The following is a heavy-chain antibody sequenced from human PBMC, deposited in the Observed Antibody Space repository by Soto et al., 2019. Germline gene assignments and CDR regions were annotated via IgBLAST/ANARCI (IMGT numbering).Heavy chain of an antibody. CDR2: IYYSGST. CDR1: GGSISSGGYY. V-gene: IGHV4-31*03. CDR3: ARSEQLGTIDY. D-gene: IGHD7-27*01. J-gene: IGHJ4*02. Sequence: TSETLSLTCTVSGGSISSGGYYWSWIRQHPGKGLEWIGYIYYSGSTYYNPSLKSRVTISVDTSKNQFSLKLSSVTAADTAVYYCARSEQLGTIDYWGQGTLVTVSS.